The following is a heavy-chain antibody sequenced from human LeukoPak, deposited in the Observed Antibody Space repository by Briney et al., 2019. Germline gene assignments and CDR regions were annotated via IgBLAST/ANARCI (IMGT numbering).Heavy chain of an antibody. Sequence: PSETLSLTCTVSGGSIGGYYWSWIRQPPGKGLEWIGYIYYSGSTNYNPSLKSRVTISIDTSKNQFSLKLSSVTAADTAVYYCARVRDGYNVADYWGQGTLVTVPS. J-gene: IGHJ4*02. CDR1: GGSIGGYY. CDR3: ARVRDGYNVADY. CDR2: IYYSGST. V-gene: IGHV4-59*01. D-gene: IGHD5-24*01.